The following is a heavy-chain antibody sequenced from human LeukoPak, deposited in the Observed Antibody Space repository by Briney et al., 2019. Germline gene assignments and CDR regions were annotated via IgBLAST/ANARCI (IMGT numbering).Heavy chain of an antibody. CDR3: AGEPGYCSGGTCYGRDYFDY. J-gene: IGHJ4*02. D-gene: IGHD2-15*01. CDR2: ISSSSSYI. CDR1: GFTFSTYS. V-gene: IGHV3-21*01. Sequence: GGSLRLSCAASGFTFSTYSMNWVRQAPGKGLEWVSSISSSSSYIYYADSVKGRFTISRDNAKNSLYLQMNSLRAEDTAVYYCAGEPGYCSGGTCYGRDYFDYWGQGTLLTVSS.